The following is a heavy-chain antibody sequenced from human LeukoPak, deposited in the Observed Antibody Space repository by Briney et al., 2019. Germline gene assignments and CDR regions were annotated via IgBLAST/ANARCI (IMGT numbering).Heavy chain of an antibody. Sequence: ASVKVSCKASGYSFVTSDINWVRQAAGQGLEWMGRMNPLSGNTGYAQKFQGRVTMTRNTSTGTAYMELSSLRSEDTAVYYCVRSLAVDGTRAYWGQGTPVIVSS. CDR3: VRSLAVDGTRAY. CDR2: MNPLSGNT. CDR1: GYSFVTSD. V-gene: IGHV1-8*01. J-gene: IGHJ4*02. D-gene: IGHD6-19*01.